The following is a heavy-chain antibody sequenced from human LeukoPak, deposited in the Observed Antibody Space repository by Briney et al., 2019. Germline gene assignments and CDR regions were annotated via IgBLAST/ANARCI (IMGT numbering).Heavy chain of an antibody. V-gene: IGHV1-69*10. J-gene: IGHJ3*01. Sequence: SVKVSCKASGGTFSSYALSWMRQAPGQGLKWMGRVIPMFDVTDYAQKFQGRVTITADTSTGTAYMELSSLTSDDTAMYYCARDPALEGTEDYRDFGGVESVDAFDVWGQGTMVTVFS. CDR1: GGTFSSYA. D-gene: IGHD4-23*01. CDR2: VIPMFDVT. CDR3: ARDPALEGTEDYRDFGGVESVDAFDV.